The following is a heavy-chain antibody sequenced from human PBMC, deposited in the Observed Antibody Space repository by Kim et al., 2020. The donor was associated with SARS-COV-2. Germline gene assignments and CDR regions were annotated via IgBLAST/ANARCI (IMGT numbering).Heavy chain of an antibody. J-gene: IGHJ6*01. Sequence: SETLSLTCTVSGGSISSYYWSLIRQPPVKGLEWIGYIYYSGSTNYNPSLKSRVTISVDTSKNQFSLKLSSVTAADTAVYYCARTRGYSGYDYPFYYYYG. D-gene: IGHD5-12*01. CDR1: GGSISSYY. V-gene: IGHV4-59*13. CDR3: ARTRGYSGYDYPFYYYYG. CDR2: IYYSGST.